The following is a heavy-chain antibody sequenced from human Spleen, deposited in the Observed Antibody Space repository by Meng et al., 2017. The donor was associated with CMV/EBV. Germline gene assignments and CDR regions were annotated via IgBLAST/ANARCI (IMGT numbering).Heavy chain of an antibody. Sequence: GESLKISCAASGFTVSSNYMSWVRQAPGKGLEWVSVIYSGGSTYYADSVKGRFTISRDNAKNTLYPQMNSLRAEDTAVYYCARDSYIYDYYYGMDVRGQGTTVTVSS. CDR1: GFTVSSNY. CDR2: IYSGGST. D-gene: IGHD2-2*02. CDR3: ARDSYIYDYYYGMDV. V-gene: IGHV3-53*01. J-gene: IGHJ6*02.